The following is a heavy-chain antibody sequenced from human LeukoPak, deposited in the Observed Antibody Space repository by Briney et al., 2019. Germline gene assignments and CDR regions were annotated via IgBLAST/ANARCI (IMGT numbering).Heavy chain of an antibody. CDR3: AKVAGNWYFDL. J-gene: IGHJ2*01. CDR2: ISGSGGGT. CDR1: GFTFSSYA. Sequence: GALRLSCAASGFTFSSYAMSWVRQAPGKGLEWGSGISGSGGGTYYADSVKGRFTISRDNSKNTLYLQMNSLRAEDTAVYYCAKVAGNWYFDLWGRGTLVTVSS. V-gene: IGHV3-23*01. D-gene: IGHD2-15*01.